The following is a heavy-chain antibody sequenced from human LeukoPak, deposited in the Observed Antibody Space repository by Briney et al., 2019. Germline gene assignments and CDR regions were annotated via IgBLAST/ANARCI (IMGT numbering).Heavy chain of an antibody. V-gene: IGHV3-48*01. CDR1: GFTFSSYS. D-gene: IGHD2-8*02. J-gene: IGHJ4*02. CDR2: ISSSSSTI. Sequence: GGSLRLSCAASGFTFSSYSMNWVRQAPGKGLEWVSYISSSSSTIYYADSVKGRFTISRDNAKNSLYLQMNSLRAEDTAVYYCARDPGALDYWGKGTLVTVSS. CDR3: ARDPGALDY.